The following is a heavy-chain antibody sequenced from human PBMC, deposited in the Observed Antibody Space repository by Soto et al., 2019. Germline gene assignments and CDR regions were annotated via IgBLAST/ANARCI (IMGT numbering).Heavy chain of an antibody. Sequence: PGESRRLSWSAAGFTFSSYCMHWGRQAPDKGMEWVAVISYDGSDKYYADSVKGRFSISRDQCKHTMYLQMNSLRAADTAVYYCAKGNLKSQTAMVTRFDYCGMDVWGQGXTVNVSS. CDR1: GFTFSSYC. CDR2: ISYDGSDK. CDR3: AKGNLKSQTAMVTRFDYCGMDV. J-gene: IGHJ6*02. D-gene: IGHD5-18*01. V-gene: IGHV3-30*18.